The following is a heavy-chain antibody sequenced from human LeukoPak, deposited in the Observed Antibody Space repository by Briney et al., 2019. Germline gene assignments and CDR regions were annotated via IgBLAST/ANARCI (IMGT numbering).Heavy chain of an antibody. D-gene: IGHD5-18*01. V-gene: IGHV1-69*05. CDR3: ASGYSYAALDY. CDR2: IIPIFGTA. Sequence: SVKVSCKASGGTFSSYAISWVRQAPGQGLEWMGRIIPIFGTANYAQKFQGRVTITTDESTSTAYMELGSLRSEDTAVYYCASGYSYAALDYWGQGTLVTVSS. J-gene: IGHJ4*02. CDR1: GGTFSSYA.